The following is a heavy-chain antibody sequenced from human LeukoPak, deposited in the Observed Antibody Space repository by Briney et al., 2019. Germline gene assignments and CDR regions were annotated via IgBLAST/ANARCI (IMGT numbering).Heavy chain of an antibody. CDR2: IIPIFGTA. CDR1: GGTFSSYA. CDR3: ARDQGQWLVPRYFDL. J-gene: IGHJ2*01. D-gene: IGHD6-19*01. V-gene: IGHV1-69*13. Sequence: SVKVSCKASGGTFSSYAISWVRQAPGQGLEWMGGIIPIFGTANYAQKFQGRVTITADESTSTAYMELSSLRSEDTAVYYCARDQGQWLVPRYFDLWGRGTLVTVSS.